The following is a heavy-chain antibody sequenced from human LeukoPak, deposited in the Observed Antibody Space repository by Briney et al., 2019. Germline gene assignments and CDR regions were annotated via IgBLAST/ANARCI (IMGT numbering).Heavy chain of an antibody. V-gene: IGHV3-74*01. CDR2: INSDGSST. D-gene: IGHD3-22*01. CDR1: GFTFSSYW. J-gene: IGHJ4*02. CDR3: ARDGYYYDSSGYYYPDY. Sequence: GGSLRLSRAASGFTFSSYWMHWVRQAPGKGLVWVSRINSDGSSTSYADSVKGRFTISRDNAKNTLYLQMNSLRAEDTAVYYCARDGYYYDSSGYYYPDYWGQGTLVTVSS.